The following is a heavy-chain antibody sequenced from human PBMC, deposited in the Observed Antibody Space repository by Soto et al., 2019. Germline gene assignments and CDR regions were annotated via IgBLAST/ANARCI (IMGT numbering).Heavy chain of an antibody. CDR2: IYWDDDK. Sequence: QITLKESGPTLVKPTQTLTLTCTFSGFSLNTSGVGVGWIRQPPGKALEWLALIYWDDDKRYSPSLKSRLTISKDTSRSRVVLTMTNMDPVDTATYYCARSKVVLLRAPFDCWGQGTLVTVSS. CDR3: ARSKVVLLRAPFDC. V-gene: IGHV2-5*02. CDR1: GFSLNTSGVG. J-gene: IGHJ4*02. D-gene: IGHD3-22*01.